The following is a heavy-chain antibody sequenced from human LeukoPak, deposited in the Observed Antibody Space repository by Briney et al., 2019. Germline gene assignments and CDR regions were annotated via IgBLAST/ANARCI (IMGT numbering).Heavy chain of an antibody. J-gene: IGHJ5*02. V-gene: IGHV4-59*01. CDR2: IYYSGIT. Sequence: SETLSLTCTVSGGSISSYYWSWIRQPPGKGLEWIGCIYYSGITNYNPSLNSRVTISMDTSKNPLSLKLSSVTAADTAMYYCTNGANWFDPWGQGTLVTVSS. D-gene: IGHD3-16*01. CDR1: GGSISSYY. CDR3: TNGANWFDP.